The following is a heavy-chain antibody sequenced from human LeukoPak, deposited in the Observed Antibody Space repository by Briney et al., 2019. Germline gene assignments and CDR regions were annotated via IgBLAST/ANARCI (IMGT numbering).Heavy chain of an antibody. CDR3: ARDNIQIWFAYYYYGMDV. CDR1: GFTFSSYW. V-gene: IGHV3-7*03. CDR2: IKQDGSEK. Sequence: GGSLRLSCAASGFTFSSYWMSWVRQAPGKGLEWVANIKQDGSEKYYVDSVKGRFTISRDNAKNSLYLQMNSLRAEDTAVYCCARDNIQIWFAYYYYGMDVWGQGTTVTVSS. D-gene: IGHD3-10*01. J-gene: IGHJ6*02.